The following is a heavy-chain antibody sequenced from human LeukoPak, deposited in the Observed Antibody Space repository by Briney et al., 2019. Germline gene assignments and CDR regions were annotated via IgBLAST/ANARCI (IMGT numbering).Heavy chain of an antibody. V-gene: IGHV3-21*01. CDR2: ISSSSSYI. Sequence: GGSLRLSCAASGFTFSSYSMNWVRRAPGKGLEWVSSISSSSSYIYYADSVKGRFTISRDNAKKSLYLQMNSLRAEDTAVYYCVRTAGRDGGIWGQGTLVTVSS. CDR3: VRTAGRDGGI. J-gene: IGHJ4*02. D-gene: IGHD1-26*01. CDR1: GFTFSSYS.